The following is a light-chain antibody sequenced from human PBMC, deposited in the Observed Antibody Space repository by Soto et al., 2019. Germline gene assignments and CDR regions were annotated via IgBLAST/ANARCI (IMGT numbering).Light chain of an antibody. V-gene: IGKV3-15*01. CDR2: GAS. J-gene: IGKJ5*01. Sequence: EIVMTQSPATLSVSPGERATLSCRASQSVSSNLAWYQQKPGQAPRLLVYGASTRATIIPARFSGSRSGTEFTLTISSLQSEDFAVYYCQQYNTWPPTLGQGTRLEIK. CDR3: QQYNTWPPT. CDR1: QSVSSN.